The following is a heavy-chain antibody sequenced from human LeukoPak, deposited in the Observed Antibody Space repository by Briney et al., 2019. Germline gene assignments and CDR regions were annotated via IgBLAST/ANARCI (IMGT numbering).Heavy chain of an antibody. D-gene: IGHD3-3*01. CDR2: IYPGDSDT. V-gene: IGHV5-51*01. CDR1: GYSFTSYW. CDR3: ARHPYYDFWSGYYMPMDV. Sequence: GESLEISCKGSGYSFTSYWIGWVRQMPGKGLEWMGIIYPGDSDTRYSPSFQGQVTISADKSISTAYLQWSSLKASDTAMYYCARHPYYDFWSGYYMPMDVWGQGTTVTVSS. J-gene: IGHJ6*02.